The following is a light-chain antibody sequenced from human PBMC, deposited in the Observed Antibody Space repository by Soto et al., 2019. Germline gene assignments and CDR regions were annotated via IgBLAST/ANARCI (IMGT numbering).Light chain of an antibody. CDR1: RSDIGAYNY. Sequence: QSVLTQSASVSGSPGQSITISCTGTRSDIGAYNYVSWYQQHPGKAPKVMIHDVSNRPSGVSSRFSGSKSGNTASLTISGLQAEDEADYYCSSYTSSNTPYVFGTGTKVTVL. J-gene: IGLJ1*01. V-gene: IGLV2-14*01. CDR3: SSYTSSNTPYV. CDR2: DVS.